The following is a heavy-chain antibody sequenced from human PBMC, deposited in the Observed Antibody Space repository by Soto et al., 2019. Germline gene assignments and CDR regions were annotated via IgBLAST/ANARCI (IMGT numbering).Heavy chain of an antibody. Sequence: QVQLQESGPGLVKPSETLSLTCIVTGDSISSSYCSWIRQPPGKGLEWLGYIYFSGSTNHNPSLKSRVTISMDTSKNQFSLKLTSVTAADTAVYYCARHRSNSARLADYWGQGTLVTVSS. D-gene: IGHD1-26*01. J-gene: IGHJ4*02. CDR3: ARHRSNSARLADY. CDR2: IYFSGST. CDR1: GDSISSSY. V-gene: IGHV4-59*08.